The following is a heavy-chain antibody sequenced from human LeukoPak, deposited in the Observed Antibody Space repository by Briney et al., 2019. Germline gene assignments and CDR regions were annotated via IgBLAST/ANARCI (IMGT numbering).Heavy chain of an antibody. V-gene: IGHV1-46*01. CDR1: GYTFTSYY. Sequence: ASVKVSCKASGYTFTSYYMHWVRQAPGQGLERMGIINPSGGSTSYAQKFQGRVTMTRDMSTSTVYMELSSLRSEDTAVYYCARVRYGIFRSMVHYFDYWGQGTLVTVSS. CDR3: ARVRYGIFRSMVHYFDY. J-gene: IGHJ4*02. CDR2: INPSGGST. D-gene: IGHD2-21*01.